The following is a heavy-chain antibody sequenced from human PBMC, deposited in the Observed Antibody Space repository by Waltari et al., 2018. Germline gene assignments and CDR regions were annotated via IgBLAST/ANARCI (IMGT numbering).Heavy chain of an antibody. J-gene: IGHJ6*03. CDR3: AKSQFPYSSRVLSYYYYYMDV. V-gene: IGHV3-30*18. CDR2: IWYERSNE. D-gene: IGHD6-13*01. Sequence: QVQLVESGGGVVQPGRSLRLSCAASGFTFSSYGMHWVRQAPGQGLEWVAVIWYERSNEYYAYSVRGQFTISRDNSKNTLYLQMNSLRAEDTAMYYCAKSQFPYSSRVLSYYYYYMDVWGKGTTVTVSS. CDR1: GFTFSSYG.